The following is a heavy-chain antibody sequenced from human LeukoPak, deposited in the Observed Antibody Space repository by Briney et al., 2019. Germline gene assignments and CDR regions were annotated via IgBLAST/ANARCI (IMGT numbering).Heavy chain of an antibody. V-gene: IGHV3-11*01. CDR1: GFTFSDYY. CDR3: ARERADSGYDWDFDY. J-gene: IGHJ4*02. Sequence: GGSLRLSCAASGFTFSDYYMSWIRQAPGKGLEWVSYISSSGSTKYYADSVKGRFTISRDNAKNSLYLQMNSLRAEDTAVYYCARERADSGYDWDFDYWGQGTLVTVSS. CDR2: ISSSGSTK. D-gene: IGHD5-12*01.